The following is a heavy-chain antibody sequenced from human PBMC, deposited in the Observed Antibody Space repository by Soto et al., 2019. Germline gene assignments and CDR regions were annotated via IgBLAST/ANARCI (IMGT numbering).Heavy chain of an antibody. V-gene: IGHV4-59*08. D-gene: IGHD5-12*01. J-gene: IGHJ5*02. Sequence: ASETLSLTCTVSGGSISSYYWSWIRQPPWKGLEWIGYIYYSGSTNYNPSLKSRVTISVDTSKNQFSLKLSSVTAADTAVYYCARHGDGYPTLNWLDHWGQGTLVTVSS. CDR1: GGSISSYY. CDR2: IYYSGST. CDR3: ARHGDGYPTLNWLDH.